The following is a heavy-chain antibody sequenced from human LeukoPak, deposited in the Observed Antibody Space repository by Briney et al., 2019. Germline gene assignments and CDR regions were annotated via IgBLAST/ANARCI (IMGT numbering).Heavy chain of an antibody. CDR1: GFTFSNDA. D-gene: IGHD3-3*01. J-gene: IGHJ6*02. CDR3: AKDFWSMVGYMDV. Sequence: GGSLRLSCAASGFTFSNDAMSWVRQAPGKGLEWVSIVSGNGGVTFYADSVKSRFTISRDNSKNALYMQMNSLRAEDTAVYYCAKDFWSMVGYMDVWGQGTTVSVSS. V-gene: IGHV3-23*01. CDR2: VSGNGGVT.